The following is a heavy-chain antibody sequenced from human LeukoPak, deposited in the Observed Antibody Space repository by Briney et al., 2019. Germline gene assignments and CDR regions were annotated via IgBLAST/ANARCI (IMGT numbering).Heavy chain of an antibody. CDR2: VFYSGST. Sequence: SETLSLTCTVSGGSIRPYYWGWIRQPPGKGLEWIGYVFYSGSTDYNPSLKSRVTISVDTSKNRFSLNLTSVTAADTAVYYCARGRDGYSYGPFDYWGQGTLVTVSS. V-gene: IGHV4-59*01. CDR3: ARGRDGYSYGPFDY. CDR1: GGSIRPYY. J-gene: IGHJ4*02. D-gene: IGHD5-24*01.